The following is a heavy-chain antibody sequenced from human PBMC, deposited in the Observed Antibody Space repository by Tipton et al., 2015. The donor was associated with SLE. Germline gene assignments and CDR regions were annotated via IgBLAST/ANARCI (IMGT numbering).Heavy chain of an antibody. CDR1: GGSIKNHY. J-gene: IGHJ3*02. D-gene: IGHD1-26*01. Sequence: TLSLTCIVSGGSIKNHYWSWIRQAPGMGLEWIGRISYSENTYYNPSLRSRVTMSVDMSKNQFSLRLTSVTAADTAVYYCARTLGAIAHTVYDAFDIWGQGKMVTVSS. CDR2: ISYSENT. V-gene: IGHV4-59*11. CDR3: ARTLGAIAHTVYDAFDI.